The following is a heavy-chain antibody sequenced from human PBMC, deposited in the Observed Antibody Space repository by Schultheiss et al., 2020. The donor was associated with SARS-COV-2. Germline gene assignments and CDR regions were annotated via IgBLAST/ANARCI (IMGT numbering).Heavy chain of an antibody. J-gene: IGHJ5*02. CDR2: IYYSGST. CDR1: GGSFSGYY. D-gene: IGHD5-18*01. Sequence: SQTLSLTCAVYGGSFSGYYWSWIRQPPGKGLEWIGYIYYSGSTNYNPSLESRVSISVDTSKNQFSLKLSSVTAADTAVYYCARFGLMRGQLWPWGQGTLVTVSS. CDR3: ARFGLMRGQLWP. V-gene: IGHV4-34*01.